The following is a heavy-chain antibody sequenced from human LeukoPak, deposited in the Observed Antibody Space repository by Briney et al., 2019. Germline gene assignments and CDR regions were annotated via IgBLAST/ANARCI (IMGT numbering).Heavy chain of an antibody. CDR3: VRTPPNWGFDY. J-gene: IGHJ4*02. CDR1: GYTFTTQD. CDR2: MSPNSGDT. D-gene: IGHD7-27*01. Sequence: ASVKVSCKASGYTFTTQDINWVRQATGQGLEWLGWMSPNSGDTGYAQKFQGRVTMTSDSSISTAYMELSSLRSEDTAIYYCVRTPPNWGFDYWGQGTLVTVSS. V-gene: IGHV1-8*01.